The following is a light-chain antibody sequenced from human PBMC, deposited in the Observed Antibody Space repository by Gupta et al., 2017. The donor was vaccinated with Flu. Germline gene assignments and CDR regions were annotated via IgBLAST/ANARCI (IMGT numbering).Light chain of an antibody. CDR1: QSVSSN. V-gene: IGKV3-15*01. J-gene: IGKJ3*01. CDR3: QQYNNWPPLFT. CDR2: GAS. Sequence: EIVMTQSPATLSVSPGERATLSCRASQSVSSNLAWYQQKPGQAPRRLIYGASTRATGIPARFSGSGSGTEFTLTISRLQSEDFAVYYCQQYNNWPPLFTFGPGTKVDI.